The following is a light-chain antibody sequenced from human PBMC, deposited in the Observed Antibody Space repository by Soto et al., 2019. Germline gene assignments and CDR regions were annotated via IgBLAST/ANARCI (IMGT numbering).Light chain of an antibody. CDR2: AAY. CDR3: QQGYTSAIT. J-gene: IGKJ5*01. CDR1: QSIGKH. V-gene: IGKV1-39*01. Sequence: DIQMTQSPSSLSASVGDRVTITCRASQSIGKHLNWYQQKPGKAPKFLIYAAYNLQSGVQSRFSGSGSGTDFTLTVKSLQPEDFATYYCQQGYTSAITFGQGTRLEI.